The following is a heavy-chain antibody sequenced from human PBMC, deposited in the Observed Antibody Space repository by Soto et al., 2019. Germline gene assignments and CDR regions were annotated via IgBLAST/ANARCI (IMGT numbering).Heavy chain of an antibody. CDR1: GYTFTSYG. J-gene: IGHJ6*03. CDR3: ARDLSLKRTVVVPAAMPFTYYYYYMDV. Sequence: ASVKVSCKASGYTFTSYGISWVRQAPGQGLEWMGWISAYNGNTNYAQKLQGRVTMTTDTSTSTAYMELRSLRSDDTAVYYCARDLSLKRTVVVPAAMPFTYYYYYMDVWGKGTTVTVSS. V-gene: IGHV1-18*01. CDR2: ISAYNGNT. D-gene: IGHD2-2*01.